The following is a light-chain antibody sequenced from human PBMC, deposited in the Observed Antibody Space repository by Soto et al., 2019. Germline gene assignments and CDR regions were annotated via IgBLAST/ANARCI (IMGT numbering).Light chain of an antibody. V-gene: IGKV1-27*01. CDR1: QGISNS. Sequence: DIQMTQSPSSLSASVGDRVTITCRASQGISNSLAWYQQKPGNVPKLLIYAASTLQSGVRSRFSGSGSGTDFTLTISSLQPEDVATYYCQKYNSAPWTFGQGTKVEIK. CDR2: AAS. J-gene: IGKJ1*01. CDR3: QKYNSAPWT.